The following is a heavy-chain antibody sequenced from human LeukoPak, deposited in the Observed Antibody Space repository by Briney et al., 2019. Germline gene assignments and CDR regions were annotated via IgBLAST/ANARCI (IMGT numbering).Heavy chain of an antibody. J-gene: IGHJ4*02. V-gene: IGHV3-30*18. Sequence: PGRSLRLSCAASGFTFSSYGMHWVRQAPGKGLEWVAVISYDGSNKYYADSVKGRFTISRDNSKNTLYLQMNSLRAEDTAVYYCAKRGVYSSGWYGAPEPFFDYWGQGTLVTVSS. D-gene: IGHD6-19*01. CDR1: GFTFSSYG. CDR3: AKRGVYSSGWYGAPEPFFDY. CDR2: ISYDGSNK.